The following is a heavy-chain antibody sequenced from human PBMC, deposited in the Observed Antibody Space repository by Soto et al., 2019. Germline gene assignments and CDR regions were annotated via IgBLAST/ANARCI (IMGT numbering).Heavy chain of an antibody. CDR1: LVTISRSA. J-gene: IGHJ5*02. CDR3: ARGQFVGSWYWFDP. CDR2: IIPIFGTA. Sequence: AVELTCQYSLVTISRSAVTWVQQAPGQGLEWMGGIIPIFGTANYAQKFQGRVTITADESTSTAYMELSSLRSEDTAVYYCARGQFVGSWYWFDPWGQGNLVTVSS. D-gene: IGHD6-13*01. V-gene: IGHV1-69*01.